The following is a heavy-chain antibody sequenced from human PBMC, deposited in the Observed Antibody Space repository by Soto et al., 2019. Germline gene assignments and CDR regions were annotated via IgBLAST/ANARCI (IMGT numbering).Heavy chain of an antibody. CDR3: ARPQITGLFDH. CDR1: GGSFSGYY. J-gene: IGHJ4*02. D-gene: IGHD2-8*02. Sequence: QVQLQQWGAGLLKPSETLSLTCAVYGGSFSGYYWTWIRQPPGTGLEWIGEINHSGSTNYNPSLTTEVPISVDTSKNQCSLKLPSVAAADTAVYYCARPQITGLFDHWGQGSLVPASS. CDR2: INHSGST. V-gene: IGHV4-34*01.